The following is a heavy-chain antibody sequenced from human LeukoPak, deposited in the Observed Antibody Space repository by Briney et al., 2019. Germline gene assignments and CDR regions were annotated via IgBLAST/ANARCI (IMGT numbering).Heavy chain of an antibody. Sequence: GESLQISCKGSGYSFTSYWIGWVRQMPGKGLEWMGIIYPGDSDTRYSPSFQGQVTISADKSITTAYLQWSSLKASDTARYCFARQYQLLQSSYYIDFWGQGTLVTVSS. D-gene: IGHD2-2*01. CDR3: ARQYQLLQSSYYIDF. CDR2: IYPGDSDT. J-gene: IGHJ4*02. CDR1: GYSFTSYW. V-gene: IGHV5-51*01.